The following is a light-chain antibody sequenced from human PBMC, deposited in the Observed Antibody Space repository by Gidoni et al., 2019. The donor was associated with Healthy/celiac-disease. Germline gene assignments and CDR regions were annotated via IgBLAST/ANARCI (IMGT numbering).Light chain of an antibody. J-gene: IGLJ3*02. CDR3: QVWDSSSDHRGV. V-gene: IGLV3-21*04. CDR1: NIGSKS. CDR2: YDS. Sequence: SYVLTQPPSVSVAPGKTARITRGGNNIGSKSVHWYQPKPGQAPVLVIYYDSDRPSGIPERFSGSNSGNTATLTISRVEAGDEADYYCQVWDSSSDHRGVFGGGTKLTVL.